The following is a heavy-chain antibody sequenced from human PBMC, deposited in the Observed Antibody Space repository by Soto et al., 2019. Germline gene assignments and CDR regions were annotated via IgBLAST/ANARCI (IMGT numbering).Heavy chain of an antibody. J-gene: IGHJ4*02. CDR1: GFTFSSYG. CDR3: ARGVWFGESFFYFDY. D-gene: IGHD3-10*01. Sequence: GGSLRLSCAASGFTFSSYGMHWVRQAPGKGLEWVAVIWYDGSNKYYADSVKGRFTISRDNSKNTLYLQMNSLRAEDTAVYYCARGVWFGESFFYFDYWGQGTLVTVSS. CDR2: IWYDGSNK. V-gene: IGHV3-33*01.